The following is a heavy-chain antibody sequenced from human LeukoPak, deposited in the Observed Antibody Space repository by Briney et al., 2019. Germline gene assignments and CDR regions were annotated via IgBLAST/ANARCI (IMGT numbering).Heavy chain of an antibody. D-gene: IGHD2-21*01. Sequence: SETLSLTCTVSGGSISSYYWSWIRQPPGKGLEWIGYIYYSGSSNYNPSLKSRLTISVDTSKNQFSLKLSSVTAADTAVYYCARQVLWYPVGYFDCWGQGTLVTVSS. V-gene: IGHV4-59*01. CDR3: ARQVLWYPVGYFDC. J-gene: IGHJ4*02. CDR1: GGSISSYY. CDR2: IYYSGSS.